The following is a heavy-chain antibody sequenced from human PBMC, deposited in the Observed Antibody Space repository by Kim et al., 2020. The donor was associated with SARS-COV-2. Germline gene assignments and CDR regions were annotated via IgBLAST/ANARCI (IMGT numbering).Heavy chain of an antibody. CDR3: LKSLQPGAGYFYYYGTDV. J-gene: IGHJ6*01. V-gene: IGHV3-30*03. CDR1: GFTFSDTG. Sequence: GGSLRLSCAASGFTFSDTGIHWVRQAPGKGLEWVAVISYDGTYKYYLDSVRGRFTISRDNSKNTLYLQMNSLTTDDSAVYYCLKSLQPGAGYFYYYGTDV. D-gene: IGHD2-8*02. CDR2: ISYDGTYK.